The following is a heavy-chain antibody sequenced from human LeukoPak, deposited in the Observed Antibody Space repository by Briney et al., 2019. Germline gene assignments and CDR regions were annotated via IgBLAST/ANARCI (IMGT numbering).Heavy chain of an antibody. J-gene: IGHJ4*02. CDR3: AREGRVRWYDY. CDR2: ISYDGSNK. V-gene: IGHV3-30-3*01. CDR1: GFTFSSYA. D-gene: IGHD4-23*01. Sequence: GRSLRLSCAASGFTFSSYAMHWVRQAPGKGLEWVAVISYDGSNKYYADSVKGRFTISRDNSKSTLYLQMNSLRAEDTAVYYCAREGRVRWYDYWGQGTLVTVSS.